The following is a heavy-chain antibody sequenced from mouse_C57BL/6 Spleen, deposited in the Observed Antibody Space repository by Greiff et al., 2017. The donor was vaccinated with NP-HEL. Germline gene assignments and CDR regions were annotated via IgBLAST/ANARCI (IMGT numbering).Heavy chain of an antibody. Sequence: EVQVVESGGDLVKPGGSLKLSCAASGFTFSSYGMSWVRQTPDKRLEWVATISSGGSYTYYPDSVKGRFTISRDNAKNTLYLQMSSLKSEDTAMYYCARLYGYHFDYWGQGTTLTVSS. D-gene: IGHD2-2*01. CDR1: GFTFSSYG. V-gene: IGHV5-6*01. CDR2: ISSGGSYT. CDR3: ARLYGYHFDY. J-gene: IGHJ2*01.